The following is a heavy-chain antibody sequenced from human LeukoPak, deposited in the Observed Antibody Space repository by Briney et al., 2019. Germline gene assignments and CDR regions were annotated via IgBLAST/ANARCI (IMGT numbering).Heavy chain of an antibody. CDR3: VRMGVSYYYDSSTYYPVAFDV. V-gene: IGHV4-38-2*01. CDR1: GYSISGGYY. CDR2: IFHTGSI. Sequence: SETLSLTCGVSGYSISGGYYWGWVRQSPGKGLEWIATIFHTGSIYHNPSLKSRVILSVDTSKNQFSLILTSVTAADTAVYYCVRMGVSYYYDSSTYYPVAFDVWGQGTMVTVSS. J-gene: IGHJ3*01. D-gene: IGHD3-22*01.